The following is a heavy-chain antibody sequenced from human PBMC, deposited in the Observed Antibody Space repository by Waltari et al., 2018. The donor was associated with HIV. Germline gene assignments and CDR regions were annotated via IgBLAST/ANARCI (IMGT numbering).Heavy chain of an antibody. CDR2: IKSKTDGGTT. D-gene: IGHD3-10*01. CDR3: TTDDHMVRGVTRGYYYYYGMDV. CDR1: GFTFSNAW. J-gene: IGHJ6*02. Sequence: EVQLVESGGGLVKPGGSLRLSCAASGFTFSNAWMSWVRQAPGKGLEWVGRIKSKTDGGTTDYAAPVKGRFTISRDDSKNTLYLQMNSLKTEDTAVYYCTTDDHMVRGVTRGYYYYYGMDVWGQGTTVTVSS. V-gene: IGHV3-15*01.